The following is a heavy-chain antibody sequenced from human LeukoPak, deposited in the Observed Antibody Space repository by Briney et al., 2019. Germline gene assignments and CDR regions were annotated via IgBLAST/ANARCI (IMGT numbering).Heavy chain of an antibody. CDR1: GGSFSGYY. D-gene: IGHD2-2*01. J-gene: IGHJ6*03. V-gene: IGHV4-34*01. CDR3: ARVIRYCSSTSCYPLYYYYYYMDV. CDR2: TNHSGST. Sequence: SETPSLTCAVYGGSFSGYYWSWIRQPPGKGLEWIGETNHSGSTNYNPSLKSRVTISVDTSKNQFSLKLSSVTAADTAVYYCARVIRYCSSTSCYPLYYYYYYMDVWGKGTTVTVSS.